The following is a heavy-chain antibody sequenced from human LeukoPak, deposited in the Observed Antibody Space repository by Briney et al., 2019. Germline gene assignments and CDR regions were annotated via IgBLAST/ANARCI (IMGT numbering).Heavy chain of an antibody. J-gene: IGHJ4*02. CDR3: AKDMGGRFLDRIFDY. Sequence: PGGSLRLSCAASGFTFSSYAMHWVRQAPGKGLEWVAVISYDGSNKYYADSVKGRFTISRDNTKNSLYLQMNSLRAEDTALYYCAKDMGGRFLDRIFDYWGQGTLVTVSS. CDR1: GFTFSSYA. V-gene: IGHV3-30-3*01. CDR2: ISYDGSNK. D-gene: IGHD3-3*01.